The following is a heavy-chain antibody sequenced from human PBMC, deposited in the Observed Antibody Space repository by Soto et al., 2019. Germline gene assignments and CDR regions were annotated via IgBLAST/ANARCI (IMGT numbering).Heavy chain of an antibody. V-gene: IGHV4-59*12. D-gene: IGHD4-17*01. Sequence: SETLSLTCTVSGGSISSYYWSWIRQPPGKGLEWIGYIYYSGSTNYNPSLKSRVTISVDTSKNQFSLKLSSVTAADTAVYYCARESYGDYEPYWGQGTLVTVSS. J-gene: IGHJ4*02. CDR2: IYYSGST. CDR1: GGSISSYY. CDR3: ARESYGDYEPY.